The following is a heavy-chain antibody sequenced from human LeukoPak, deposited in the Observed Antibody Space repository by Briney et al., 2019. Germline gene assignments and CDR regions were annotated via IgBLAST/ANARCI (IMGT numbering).Heavy chain of an antibody. J-gene: IGHJ4*02. CDR1: GFTFRSHA. CDR2: IYENGGTT. V-gene: IGHV3-23*01. D-gene: IGHD2-21*01. CDR3: AKDFRIGYSAHFDY. Sequence: GGPLRLSCVGSGFTFRSHAMSWVRQAPEKGLEFVSGIYENGGTTYYADSVKGRFSISRDNSKNTLYLQMDSLRGEDTAVYYCAKDFRIGYSAHFDYWGQGALVTVSS.